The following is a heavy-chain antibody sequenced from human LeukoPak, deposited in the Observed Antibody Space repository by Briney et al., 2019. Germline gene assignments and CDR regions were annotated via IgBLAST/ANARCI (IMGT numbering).Heavy chain of an antibody. D-gene: IGHD1-26*01. J-gene: IGHJ3*02. Sequence: GGSLRLSCAASGFTFSSYAMSWVRQAPGKGLEWVSSISSGSTFIYYADLVNGRFTISRDNAKHSLFLHMNSLRDEDTAVYSCARGVGSGDDPFDIWGQGTMVTVSS. CDR3: ARGVGSGDDPFDI. CDR2: ISSGSTFI. CDR1: GFTFSSYA. V-gene: IGHV3-21*01.